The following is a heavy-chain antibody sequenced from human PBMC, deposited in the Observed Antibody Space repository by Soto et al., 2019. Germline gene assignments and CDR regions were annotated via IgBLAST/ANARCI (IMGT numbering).Heavy chain of an antibody. J-gene: IGHJ4*02. D-gene: IGHD1-26*01. CDR1: GFTFSSYG. Sequence: QVQLVESGGGVVQPGRSLRLSCAASGFTFSSYGMHWVRQAPGKGLEWVAVISYDGSNKYYADSMKGRFTISRDNSKNTLYLQMTSLRAEDTAVYYCAKVSPAHSGSHLVDFWGQGTPVTVSS. V-gene: IGHV3-30*18. CDR2: ISYDGSNK. CDR3: AKVSPAHSGSHLVDF.